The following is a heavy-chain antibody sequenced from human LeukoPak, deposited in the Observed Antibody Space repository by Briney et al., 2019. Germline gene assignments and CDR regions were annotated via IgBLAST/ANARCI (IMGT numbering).Heavy chain of an antibody. D-gene: IGHD2-21*02. Sequence: GASVKLSFKSSGYTVTINYMHWGRQPPRQGLGLKGFINPNSGGTNYAQKFQGRVTMTRATSISTAYMELSRLRSDDTAVYYCAREGVRMVTAMGAFDIWGQGTMVTVSS. V-gene: IGHV1-2*02. CDR2: INPNSGGT. CDR1: GYTVTINY. J-gene: IGHJ3*02. CDR3: AREGVRMVTAMGAFDI.